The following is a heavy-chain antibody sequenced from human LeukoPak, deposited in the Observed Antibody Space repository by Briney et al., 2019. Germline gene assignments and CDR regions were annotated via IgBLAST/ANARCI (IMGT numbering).Heavy chain of an antibody. Sequence: ASGKVSCKASGYTCTSYGISWVRQATGQWLEWMGWTSAYNGNTNYAQKLQGRVTMTTDTSTSTAYMELRSLRSDDTAVYYRARLPSQWLLPYYFDYWGQGTLVTVSS. V-gene: IGHV1-18*01. CDR3: ARLPSQWLLPYYFDY. CDR2: TSAYNGNT. J-gene: IGHJ4*02. D-gene: IGHD3-22*01. CDR1: GYTCTSYG.